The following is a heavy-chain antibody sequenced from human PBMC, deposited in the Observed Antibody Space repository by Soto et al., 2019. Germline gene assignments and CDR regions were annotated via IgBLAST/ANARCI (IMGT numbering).Heavy chain of an antibody. J-gene: IGHJ5*02. CDR3: ARGITMIRGVILREYNWFDP. CDR2: INHSGST. CDR1: GGSFSGYY. V-gene: IGHV4-34*01. D-gene: IGHD3-10*01. Sequence: SETLSLTCAVYGGSFSGYYWSCIRQPPGKGLEWIWEINHSGSTNYNPSLKSRVTISVDTAKNQFSLKLSSVTAAETAVYYCARGITMIRGVILREYNWFDPWGQGTLVTVSS.